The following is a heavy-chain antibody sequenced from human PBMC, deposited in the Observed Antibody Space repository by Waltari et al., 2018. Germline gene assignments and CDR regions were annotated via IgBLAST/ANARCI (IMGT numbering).Heavy chain of an antibody. CDR1: DDSISSYY. D-gene: IGHD2-2*01. J-gene: IGHJ5*02. CDR3: ARQKGSSTRCLGYGFDP. CDR2: IYHTGYT. Sequence: QVQLQESGPGLVKPSETLSLTCTVSDDSISSYYFSLIRQPPGKGLEWIGYIYHTGYTSYNPSLKSRVTILIDTSKNQFSLKLTSVTDADTALYYCARQKGSSTRCLGYGFDPWGQGTLVTVSS. V-gene: IGHV4-59*08.